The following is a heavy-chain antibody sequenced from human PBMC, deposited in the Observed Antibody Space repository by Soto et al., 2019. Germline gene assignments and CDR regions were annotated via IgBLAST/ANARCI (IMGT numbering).Heavy chain of an antibody. CDR3: AREDGGGGRRHDF. CDR2: INPSDGST. D-gene: IGHD2-15*01. V-gene: IGHV1-46*01. J-gene: IGHJ4*02. Sequence: QVQLVQSGAEVKKPGASVKISCKTSGYTFAMHYIHWVRQVPGQGLEWMGMINPSDGSTSYVQKFQGRVTRTRDTSATTVFLNMSRLTSHDTAVFYCAREDGGGGRRHDFWGQGTLVTVSS. CDR1: GYTFAMHY.